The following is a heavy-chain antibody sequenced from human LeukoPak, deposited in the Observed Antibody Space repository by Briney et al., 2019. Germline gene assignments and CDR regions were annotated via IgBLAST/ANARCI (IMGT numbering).Heavy chain of an antibody. CDR1: GGSISSGGYY. D-gene: IGHD4-17*01. J-gene: IGHJ4*02. CDR3: ARGTITTVTDS. CDR2: IYHSGST. V-gene: IGHV4-30-2*01. Sequence: SETLSLTCTVSGGSISSGGYYWSWIRQPPGKGLEWIGYIYHSGSTYYNPSLKSRVTISKTQLSLRLESVTAADTAVYYCARGTITTVTDSWGPGTLVTVSS.